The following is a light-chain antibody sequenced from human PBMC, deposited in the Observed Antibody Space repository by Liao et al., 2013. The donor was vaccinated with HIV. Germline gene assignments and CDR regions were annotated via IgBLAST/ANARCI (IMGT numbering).Light chain of an antibody. V-gene: IGLV3-21*04. J-gene: IGLJ3*02. CDR1: SIGSKS. Sequence: SYVLTQSPSVSVAPGKTATISCGGDSIGSKSVHWYQQRPGQAPVLVMSYDSDRPSGIPERFSGSNSGNTATLTINRVEVGDDADYFCQVWLTGSGHPVFGGGTKLTV. CDR2: YDS. CDR3: QVWLTGSGHPV.